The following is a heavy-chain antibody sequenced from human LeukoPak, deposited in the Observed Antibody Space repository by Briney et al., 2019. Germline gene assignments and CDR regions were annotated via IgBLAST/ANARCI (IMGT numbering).Heavy chain of an antibody. Sequence: ASVKVSCKASGYTFTTYYVHWVRQAPGQGLEWMGIINPSGGSTTYAQKFRGRLTMTRDMSTSTVYMELSSLRSEDTAVYYCARGSTRDSSGWYGPGKWFDPWGQGTLVTVSS. CDR1: GYTFTTYY. CDR3: ARGSTRDSSGWYGPGKWFDP. V-gene: IGHV1-46*01. J-gene: IGHJ5*02. CDR2: INPSGGST. D-gene: IGHD6-19*01.